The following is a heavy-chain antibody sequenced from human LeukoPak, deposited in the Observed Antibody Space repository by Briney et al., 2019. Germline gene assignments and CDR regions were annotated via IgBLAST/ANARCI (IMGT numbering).Heavy chain of an antibody. Sequence: GGSLRLSCAASGFTFSSYTMNWVRLAPGKGLEWVSSIRGRNSYIYYANSVKGRFTISRDNAKNSLYLQMNGLRAEDTAVYYCARTAIGYSDSSGYYFDYWGQGTLVTVSS. CDR2: IRGRNSYI. CDR3: ARTAIGYSDSSGYYFDY. D-gene: IGHD3-22*01. J-gene: IGHJ4*02. CDR1: GFTFSSYT. V-gene: IGHV3-21*01.